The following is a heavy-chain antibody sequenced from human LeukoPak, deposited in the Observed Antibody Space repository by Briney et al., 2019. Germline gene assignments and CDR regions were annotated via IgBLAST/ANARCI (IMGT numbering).Heavy chain of an antibody. CDR3: ARVASLAYYDFWSGYDPEGAFDI. CDR2: IYYSGST. D-gene: IGHD3-3*01. V-gene: IGHV4-59*01. Sequence: PSETLSLTCTVSGGSISSYYWSWIRQPPGKGLEWIGYIYYSGSTNYNPSLKSRVTISVDTSKNQFSLKLSSVTAADTAVYYCARVASLAYYDFWSGYDPEGAFDIWGQGTMVTVSS. J-gene: IGHJ3*02. CDR1: GGSISSYY.